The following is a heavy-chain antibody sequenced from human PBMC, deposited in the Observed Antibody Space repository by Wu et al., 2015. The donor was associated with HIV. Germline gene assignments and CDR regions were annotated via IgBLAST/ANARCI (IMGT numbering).Heavy chain of an antibody. CDR1: GDSFTKYA. D-gene: IGHD3-22*01. CDR2: IIPFLGAT. CDR3: GGSPKIVYYYYFMDV. Sequence: QVQLVQSGVEVKKPGSSVKVSCKASGDSFTKYAISWVRQAPGQGLEWMGGIIPFLGATNYAEKFQGKVTFTADKSTSTVYMELTSLRSEDTALYFCGGSPKIVYYYYFMDVWGQGTTVTVSS. J-gene: IGHJ6*03. V-gene: IGHV1-69*06.